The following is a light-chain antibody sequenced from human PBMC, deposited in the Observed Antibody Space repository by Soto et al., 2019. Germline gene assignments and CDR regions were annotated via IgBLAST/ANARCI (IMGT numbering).Light chain of an antibody. CDR2: EVS. V-gene: IGLV2-14*01. CDR3: SSYTSTNTQV. CDR1: SSDVGAYKY. J-gene: IGLJ1*01. Sequence: QSVLTQPASVSGSPGQSITSSCTGTSSDVGAYKYVSWYQQHPGKAPKLMIYEVSNRPSGVSNRFSGSKSGNTASVTISGLQAEDEADYYCSSYTSTNTQVFGTGTKSPS.